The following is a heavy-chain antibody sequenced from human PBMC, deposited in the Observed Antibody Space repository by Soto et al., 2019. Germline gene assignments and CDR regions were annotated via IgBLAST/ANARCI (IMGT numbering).Heavy chain of an antibody. Sequence: PGGSLRLSCAASGFTFSSYAMSWVRQAPGKGLEWVSAISGSGGSTYYADSVKGRFTISRGNSKNTLYLQMNSLRAEDTAVYYCAKLTEDIWGSYSVGLTNWGQGTLVTVSS. V-gene: IGHV3-23*01. CDR3: AKLTEDIWGSYSVGLTN. D-gene: IGHD3-16*01. CDR1: GFTFSSYA. CDR2: ISGSGGST. J-gene: IGHJ4*02.